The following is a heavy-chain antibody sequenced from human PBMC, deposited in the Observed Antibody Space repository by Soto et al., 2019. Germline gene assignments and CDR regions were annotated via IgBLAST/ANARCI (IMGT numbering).Heavy chain of an antibody. J-gene: IGHJ3*02. D-gene: IGHD6-19*01. V-gene: IGHV4-59*01. Sequence: QVQLQESGPGLVKPSETLSLTCTVSGGSISDSYWSWIRQPPGKGLEWIGYIYYSGSANYNPSLKSRVTMSGDTSKNQFAHRLSTVTAADTAVYYCARLGVRGWYDAFDIWGQGTMVTVSS. CDR1: GGSISDSY. CDR3: ARLGVRGWYDAFDI. CDR2: IYYSGSA.